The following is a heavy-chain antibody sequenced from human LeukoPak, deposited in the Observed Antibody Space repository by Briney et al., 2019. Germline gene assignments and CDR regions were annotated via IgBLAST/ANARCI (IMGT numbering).Heavy chain of an antibody. J-gene: IGHJ6*02. Sequence: GGSLRLSCAASGFTFSSYAMHWVRQAPGEGLEWVAVISYDGSNKYYADSVKGRFTISRDNSKNTLYLQVNSLRAEDTAVYYCARDLHQLLRGGYYGMDVWGQGTTVTASS. D-gene: IGHD2-2*01. CDR3: ARDLHQLLRGGYYGMDV. CDR1: GFTFSSYA. CDR2: ISYDGSNK. V-gene: IGHV3-30-3*01.